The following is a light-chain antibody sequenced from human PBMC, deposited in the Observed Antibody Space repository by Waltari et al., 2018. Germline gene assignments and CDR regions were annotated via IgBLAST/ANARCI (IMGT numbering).Light chain of an antibody. CDR1: QSLVSSDGNTY. V-gene: IGKV2-30*01. CDR3: MQGIHRPWT. Sequence: DVVMTQSPLSLPVTLGQPASISCRSSQSLVSSDGNTYFNWFHQRPGQSPRRLIYKVSIRDSGVPDRFSGSGSGTDVTLRISRVEAEDVGVYYCMQGIHRPWTFGQGTKVEI. CDR2: KVS. J-gene: IGKJ1*01.